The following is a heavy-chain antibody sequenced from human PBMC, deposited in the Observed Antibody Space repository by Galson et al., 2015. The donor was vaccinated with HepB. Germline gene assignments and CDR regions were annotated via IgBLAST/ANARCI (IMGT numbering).Heavy chain of an antibody. Sequence: SLRLSCAASGFTFSSYAMHWVRQAPGKGLEWVAVISYDGSNKYYADSVKGRFTISRDNSKNTLYLQMNSLRAEDTAVYYCARGPITMILMDVWGQGTTVTVSS. J-gene: IGHJ6*02. CDR2: ISYDGSNK. CDR1: GFTFSSYA. D-gene: IGHD3-22*01. V-gene: IGHV3-30*04. CDR3: ARGPITMILMDV.